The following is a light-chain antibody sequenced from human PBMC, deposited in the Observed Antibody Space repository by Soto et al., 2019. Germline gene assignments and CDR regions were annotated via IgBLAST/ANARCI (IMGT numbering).Light chain of an antibody. CDR3: QQSYSTPLT. V-gene: IGKV1-5*01. CDR2: DAS. CDR1: QSIRRW. Sequence: DIQMTQSPSMLSASVGDRVTIACRASQSIRRWLAWYQQKPGKAPKLLIFDASTLESGVPSRFSGRGSETEFTLTISSLQPDDFATYYCQQSYSTPLTFGGGTKVDIK. J-gene: IGKJ4*01.